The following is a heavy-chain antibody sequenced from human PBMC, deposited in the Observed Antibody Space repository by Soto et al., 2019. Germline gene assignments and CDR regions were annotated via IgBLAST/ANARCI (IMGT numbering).Heavy chain of an antibody. CDR2: ITDSGTGT. Sequence: EVHLLESGGGLVQPGESLRLSCGASGFTFSSCVMSWVRQAPGKGLEWVSCITDSGTGTYYADSVKGRFTISRDNSKNTMYLQMNNLRAEDMGVYYCAKGLINGRWYAADWGQGTLVTVSS. CDR1: GFTFSSCV. J-gene: IGHJ4*02. CDR3: AKGLINGRWYAAD. V-gene: IGHV3-23*01. D-gene: IGHD6-13*01.